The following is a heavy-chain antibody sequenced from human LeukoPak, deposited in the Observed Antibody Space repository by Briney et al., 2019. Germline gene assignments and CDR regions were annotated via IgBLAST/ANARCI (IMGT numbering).Heavy chain of an antibody. V-gene: IGHV5-51*01. J-gene: IGHJ4*02. CDR2: IYPGDSDT. Sequence: GESLKISCKGSGYGFTSYWIGWVRQMPGKGLEWMGIIYPGDSDTRYSPSFQGQVTISADKSISTAYLQWSSLKASDTAMYYCAREKRYYGSGSYFSYWGQGTLVTVSS. CDR3: AREKRYYGSGSYFSY. D-gene: IGHD3-10*01. CDR1: GYGFTSYW.